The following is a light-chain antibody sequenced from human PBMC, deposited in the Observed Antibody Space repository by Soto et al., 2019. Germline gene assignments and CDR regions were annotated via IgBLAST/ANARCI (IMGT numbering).Light chain of an antibody. V-gene: IGLV1-40*01. CDR1: SSNIGAGYD. Sequence: QSVLTQPPSVSGAPGQRVTISCTGSSSNIGAGYDVNWYQQLPGAAPKLLIFGNSNRPSGVPVRFSGSKSGTSASLAITGLQAEDEADYYCQSYDSSLSGSYVFGTGTKLTVL. CDR2: GNS. CDR3: QSYDSSLSGSYV. J-gene: IGLJ1*01.